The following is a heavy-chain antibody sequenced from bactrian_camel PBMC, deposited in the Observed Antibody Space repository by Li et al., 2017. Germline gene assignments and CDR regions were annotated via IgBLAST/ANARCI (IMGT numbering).Heavy chain of an antibody. CDR1: GFTFDDSD. CDR3: AADLTVVGGCGY. J-gene: IGHJ6*01. Sequence: VQLVESGGGLVQPGGSLRLSCTASGFTFDDSDMGWYRQPPGNECELVSTISSDGSTYYADSVKGRFTISQDNAKNTVYLQMNSLKPEDTAVYYCAADLTVVGGCGYWGQGTQVTVS. D-gene: IGHD6*01. V-gene: IGHV3S60*01. CDR2: ISSDGST.